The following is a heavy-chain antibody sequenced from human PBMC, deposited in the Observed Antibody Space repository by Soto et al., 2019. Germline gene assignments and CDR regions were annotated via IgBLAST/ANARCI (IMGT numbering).Heavy chain of an antibody. D-gene: IGHD3-16*01. CDR2: VLGDNGQV. CDR1: GTTSTDYG. J-gene: IGHJ6*02. CDR3: VKDMAPGGADV. V-gene: IGHV3-9*02. Sequence: GGSLRLSCAVSGTTSTDYGMHWVRQAPGKGLEWVSGVLGDNGQVGYADSVKGRFTSSRDNARHFLYLQMNSLTVEDTALYYCVKDMAPGGADVWGQGTAVTVSS.